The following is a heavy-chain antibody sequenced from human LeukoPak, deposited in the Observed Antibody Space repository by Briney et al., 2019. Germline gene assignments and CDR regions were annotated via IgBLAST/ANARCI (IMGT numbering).Heavy chain of an antibody. Sequence: GGSLRLSCVASGFTFSSYWMHWVRQAPGKGLVWVSRINSDGSSTSYADSVKGRFTISRDNAKNTLYLQMNSLRAEDTAVYYCARQIGYCSSTSCSYYYYYGMDVWGQGTTVTVSS. CDR2: INSDGSST. J-gene: IGHJ6*02. V-gene: IGHV3-74*01. CDR1: GFTFSSYW. CDR3: ARQIGYCSSTSCSYYYYYGMDV. D-gene: IGHD2-2*01.